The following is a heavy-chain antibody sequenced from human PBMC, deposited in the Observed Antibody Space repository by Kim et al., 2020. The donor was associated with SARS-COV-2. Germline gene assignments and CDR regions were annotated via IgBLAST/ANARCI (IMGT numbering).Heavy chain of an antibody. V-gene: IGHV4-39*01. D-gene: IGHD6-19*01. CDR3: AGGGVSYSSGWYPTGGAFDI. Sequence: SETLSLTCTVSGGSISSSSYYWGWIRQPPGKGLEWIGSIYYSGSTYYNPSLKSRVTISVDTSKNQFSLKLSSVTAADTAVYYCAGGGVSYSSGWYPTGGAFDIWGQGTMVTVSS. CDR2: IYYSGST. CDR1: GGSISSSSYY. J-gene: IGHJ3*02.